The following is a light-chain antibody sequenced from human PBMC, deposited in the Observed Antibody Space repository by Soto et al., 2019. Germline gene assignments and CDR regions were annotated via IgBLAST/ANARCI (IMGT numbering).Light chain of an antibody. V-gene: IGKV1-39*01. J-gene: IGKJ4*01. CDR2: GAS. CDR3: RESYSTPRT. Sequence: DIQMSQSPSSLSASIGDRVTITCQGSRSISRCLNWYQQKKGRAPKILIYGASTLERGVPSRFSGSGSGTDFSIPINSTLHADYASYFCRESYSTPRTFGGGTKVDIK. CDR1: RSISRC.